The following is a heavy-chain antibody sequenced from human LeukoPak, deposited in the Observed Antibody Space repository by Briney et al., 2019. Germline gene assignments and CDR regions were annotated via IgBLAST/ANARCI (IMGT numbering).Heavy chain of an antibody. CDR3: ARVPNPQRWLQFEAYYFDY. V-gene: IGHV3-74*01. J-gene: IGHJ4*02. D-gene: IGHD5-24*01. CDR2: INSDGSST. Sequence: PGGSLRLSCAASGFTFSSYWMHWVRQAPGKGLVWVSRINSDGSSTSYADSVKGRFTISRDNAKNTLYLQMNSLRAEDTAVYYCARVPNPQRWLQFEAYYFDYWGQGTLVTVSS. CDR1: GFTFSSYW.